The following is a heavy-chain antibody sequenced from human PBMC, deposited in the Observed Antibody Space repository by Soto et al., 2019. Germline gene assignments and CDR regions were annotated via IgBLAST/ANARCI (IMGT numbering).Heavy chain of an antibody. Sequence: QVQLVQSGPEVKKPGASVRVSCEASGYTFTNYGISWVQQAPGQGLEWMGWISGYNANTLYAQNFQDRVLLTTDTSTNTAYMDVRSLRSDDTAVYYCARDVSGSRGGFDYWGPGTLVTVSS. CDR1: GYTFTNYG. J-gene: IGHJ4*02. CDR2: ISGYNANT. CDR3: ARDVSGSRGGFDY. V-gene: IGHV1-18*01. D-gene: IGHD5-12*01.